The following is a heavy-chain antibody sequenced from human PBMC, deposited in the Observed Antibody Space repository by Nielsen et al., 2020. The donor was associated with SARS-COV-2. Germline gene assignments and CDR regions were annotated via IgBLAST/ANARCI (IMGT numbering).Heavy chain of an antibody. CDR2: MDPSSGST. Sequence: ASVKVSCKASGYIITNYWIHWVRQAPGQGLEWMGIMDPSSGSTRYAQKLQGRVTMTRDTSTSTVYIEVSSLRAEDTAVYYCAIDPINWNYEPYGMDVWGQGTTVTVSS. D-gene: IGHD1-7*01. J-gene: IGHJ6*02. CDR1: GYIITNYW. V-gene: IGHV1-46*04. CDR3: AIDPINWNYEPYGMDV.